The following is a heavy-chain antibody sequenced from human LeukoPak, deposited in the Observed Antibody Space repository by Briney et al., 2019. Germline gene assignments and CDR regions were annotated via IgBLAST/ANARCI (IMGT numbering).Heavy chain of an antibody. J-gene: IGHJ4*02. CDR3: ARDRSYYYDSSGYLDY. D-gene: IGHD3-22*01. CDR1: GFTVSSNY. CDR2: ISSSGSTI. V-gene: IGHV3-11*01. Sequence: PGGSLRLSCAASGFTVSSNYMSWVRQAPGKGLEWVSYISSSGSTIYYADSVKGRFTISRDNAKNSLYLQMNSLRAEDTAVYYCARDRSYYYDSSGYLDYWGQGTLVTVSS.